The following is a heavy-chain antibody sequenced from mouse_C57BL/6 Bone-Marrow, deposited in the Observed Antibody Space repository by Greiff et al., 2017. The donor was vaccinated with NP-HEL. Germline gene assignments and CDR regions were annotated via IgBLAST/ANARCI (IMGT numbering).Heavy chain of an antibody. CDR2: INPNNGGT. CDR3: ARWGWSDGYYPYYAMDY. V-gene: IGHV1-22*01. D-gene: IGHD2-3*01. Sequence: VQLQQSGPELVKPGASVKMSCKASGYTFTDYNMHWVKQSHGKSLEWIGYINPNNGGTSYNQKFKGKATLTVNKSSSTAYMELRSLTSEDSAVYYCARWGWSDGYYPYYAMDYWGQGTSVTVSS. J-gene: IGHJ4*01. CDR1: GYTFTDYN.